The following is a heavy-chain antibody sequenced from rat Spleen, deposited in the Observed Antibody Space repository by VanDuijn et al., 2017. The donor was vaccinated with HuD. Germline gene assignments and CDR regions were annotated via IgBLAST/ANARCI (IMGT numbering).Heavy chain of an antibody. CDR3: ARQGYYSSYIYGWFAY. Sequence: EVQLVESGGGLVQPGRSLKLSCAASGFTFSDYNMAWVRQAPKKGLEWVATISYDGSSTYYRDSVKGRFTISRDNAKSTLYLQMDSLRSEDTASYYCARQGYYSSYIYGWFAYWGQGTLVTVSS. CDR2: ISYDGSST. J-gene: IGHJ3*01. D-gene: IGHD1-2*01. CDR1: GFTFSDYN. V-gene: IGHV5-7*01.